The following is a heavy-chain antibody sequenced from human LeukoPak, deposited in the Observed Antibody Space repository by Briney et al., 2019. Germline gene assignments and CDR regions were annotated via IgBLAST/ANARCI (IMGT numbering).Heavy chain of an antibody. CDR3: ARDSALYCSSTSCLQDFQH. CDR2: INAGNGNT. D-gene: IGHD2-2*01. J-gene: IGHJ1*01. Sequence: ASVKVSCKASGYTFTSYAMHWVRQAPGQRLEWMGWINAGNGNTKYSQKFQGRVTITRDTSASTAYMELSSLRSEDTAVYYCARDSALYCSSTSCLQDFQHWGQGTLVTVSS. CDR1: GYTFTSYA. V-gene: IGHV1-3*01.